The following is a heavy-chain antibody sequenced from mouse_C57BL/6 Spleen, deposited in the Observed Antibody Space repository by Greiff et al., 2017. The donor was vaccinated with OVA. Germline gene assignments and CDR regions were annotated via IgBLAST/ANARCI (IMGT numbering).Heavy chain of an antibody. CDR2: ISSGGSYT. CDR1: GFTFSSYG. V-gene: IGHV5-6*01. D-gene: IGHD1-1*01. Sequence: EVKLVESGGDLVKPGGSLKLSCAASGFTFSSYGMSWVRQTPDKRLEWVATISSGGSYTYYPDSVKGRFTISRDNAKNTLYLQMSSLKSEDTAMYYCARHWGKDVLYPSDYWGQGTTLTVSS. CDR3: ARHWGKDVLYPSDY. J-gene: IGHJ2*01.